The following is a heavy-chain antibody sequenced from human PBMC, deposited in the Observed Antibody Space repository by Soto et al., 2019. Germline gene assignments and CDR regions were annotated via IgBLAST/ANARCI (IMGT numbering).Heavy chain of an antibody. CDR1: GYTFTSYA. J-gene: IGHJ4*02. D-gene: IGHD6-13*01. CDR2: INAGNGNT. Sequence: QVQLVQSGAEVKKPGASVKVSCKASGYTFTSYAMHWVRQAPGQRLEWMGWINAGNGNTKYSQKFQGRVTITRDTSASTAYMELSSLRSEDTAVYYCARGSSSWYGRTTDLGYWGQGTLVTVSS. CDR3: ARGSSSWYGRTTDLGY. V-gene: IGHV1-3*01.